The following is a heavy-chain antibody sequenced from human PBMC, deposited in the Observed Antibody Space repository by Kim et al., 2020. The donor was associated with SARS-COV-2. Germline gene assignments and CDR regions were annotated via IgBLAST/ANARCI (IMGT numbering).Heavy chain of an antibody. Sequence: NYTPSLQSRGTISVDTSKNQFSLKLSSVTAADTAVYYCARRGSGWSYFDYWGQGTLVTVSS. CDR3: ARRGSGWSYFDY. V-gene: IGHV4-59*08. D-gene: IGHD6-19*01. J-gene: IGHJ4*02.